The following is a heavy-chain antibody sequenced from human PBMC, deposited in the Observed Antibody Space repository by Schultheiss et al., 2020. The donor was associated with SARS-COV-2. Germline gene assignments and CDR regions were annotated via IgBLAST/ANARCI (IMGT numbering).Heavy chain of an antibody. CDR1: GFTVSSNY. V-gene: IGHV3-66*01. D-gene: IGHD4-17*01. CDR3: ARPPQTVYYYYMDV. Sequence: GESLKISCASSGFTVSSNYMTWVRQAPGKGLEWVSLIYSGGSTYYADSVKGRFTISRDNSKNTLYLQMNSLRDEDTAVYYCARPPQTVYYYYMDVWGKGTTVTVSS. J-gene: IGHJ6*03. CDR2: IYSGGST.